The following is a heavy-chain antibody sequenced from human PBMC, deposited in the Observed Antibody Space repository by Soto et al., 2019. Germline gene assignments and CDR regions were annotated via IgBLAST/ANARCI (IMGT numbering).Heavy chain of an antibody. J-gene: IGHJ6*03. CDR2: ISSSSSTI. CDR1: GFTFSDYY. V-gene: IGHV3-11*01. Sequence: GWSLSLTCAASGFTFSDYYMSWIRQAPGKGLEWVSYISSSSSTIYYADSVKDRFTISRDNAKNSLYLQMNSLRAEDTAVYYCARENPSPYYYYYYMDVCGKGTTVTVSS. CDR3: ARENPSPYYYYYYMDV.